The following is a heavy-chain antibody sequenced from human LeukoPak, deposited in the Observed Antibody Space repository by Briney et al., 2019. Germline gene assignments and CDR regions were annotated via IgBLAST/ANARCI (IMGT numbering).Heavy chain of an antibody. Sequence: GGSLRLSCAASGFTFSSYAMHWVRQAPGKGLEWVAVISYDGSNKYYADSVKGRFTISRDNSKNTLYLQMNSLRADDTAVYYCAKEDRRVRSGFDPWGQGTLVTVSS. CDR2: ISYDGSNK. CDR1: GFTFSSYA. CDR3: AKEDRRVRSGFDP. J-gene: IGHJ5*02. V-gene: IGHV3-30*04. D-gene: IGHD1-14*01.